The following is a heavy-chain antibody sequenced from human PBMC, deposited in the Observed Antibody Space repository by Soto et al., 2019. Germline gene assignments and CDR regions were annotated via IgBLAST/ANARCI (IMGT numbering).Heavy chain of an antibody. CDR1: GASINTYY. CDR2: ISYSGST. V-gene: IGHV4-59*01. CDR3: VGNDRLFFIHTTSNAIDP. Sequence: SETLYLTCTVSGASINTYYWSWIRQPPGKGLEWIGYISYSGSTNYNPSLKSRVTISVDTSQNRISLQLRSVTAADTAVYYCVGNDRLFFIHTTSNAIDPLCQALLLTLSS. J-gene: IGHJ5*02. D-gene: IGHD3-16*02.